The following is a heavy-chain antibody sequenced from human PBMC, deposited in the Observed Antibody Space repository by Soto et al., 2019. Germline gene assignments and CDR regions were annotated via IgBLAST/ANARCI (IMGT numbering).Heavy chain of an antibody. CDR3: ARGHLRYPPARYSSLYFDY. J-gene: IGHJ4*02. D-gene: IGHD6-13*01. Sequence: SETLSLTCAVYGGSFSGYYWSWIHQPPGKGLEWIGEINHSGSTNYNPSLKSRVTISVDTSKNQFSLRLSSVTAADTAVYYCARGHLRYPPARYSSLYFDYWGQGTLVTVSS. CDR1: GGSFSGYY. CDR2: INHSGST. V-gene: IGHV4-34*01.